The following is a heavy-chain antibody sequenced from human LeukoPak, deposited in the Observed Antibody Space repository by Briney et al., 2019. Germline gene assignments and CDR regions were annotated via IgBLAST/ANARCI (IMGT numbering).Heavy chain of an antibody. J-gene: IGHJ4*02. CDR3: ARPSIAAAGTGAFDY. CDR1: GYTFTSYG. V-gene: IGHV1-18*01. Sequence: GASVKVSCKASGYTFTSYGISWVRQAPGQGLEWMGWISAYNGNTNYAQKLQGRVTMTRDMSTSTVYMELSSLRSEDTAVYYCARPSIAAAGTGAFDYWGQGTLVTVSS. D-gene: IGHD6-13*01. CDR2: ISAYNGNT.